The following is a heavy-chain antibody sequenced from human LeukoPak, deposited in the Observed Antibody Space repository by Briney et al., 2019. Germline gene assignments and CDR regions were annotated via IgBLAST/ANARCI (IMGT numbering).Heavy chain of an antibody. CDR2: IYYSGST. CDR1: GASISSGGYY. CDR3: ARDSRYNWNYVNAFDI. Sequence: PSETLSLTCNVSGASISSGGYYWSWSRQHPGKGLEWIGYIYYSGSTYYNPSLKSRVTLSVDTSKNQFSLKLSSVTAADTAVYYCARDSRYNWNYVNAFDIWGQGTMVTVSS. J-gene: IGHJ3*02. V-gene: IGHV4-31*03. D-gene: IGHD1-7*01.